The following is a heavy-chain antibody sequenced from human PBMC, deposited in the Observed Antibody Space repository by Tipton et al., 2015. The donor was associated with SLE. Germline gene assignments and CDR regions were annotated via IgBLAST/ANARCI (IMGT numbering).Heavy chain of an antibody. Sequence: TLSLTCTVSGYSISSGYYWGWIRQPPGKGLEWIGSIYHSGSTYYNPSLKSRVTISVDTSKNQFSLKLSSVPAADTAVYYCARGPEQWLVNTHYFDYWGQGTLVTVSS. J-gene: IGHJ4*02. CDR3: ARGPEQWLVNTHYFDY. V-gene: IGHV4-38-2*02. D-gene: IGHD6-19*01. CDR2: IYHSGST. CDR1: GYSISSGYY.